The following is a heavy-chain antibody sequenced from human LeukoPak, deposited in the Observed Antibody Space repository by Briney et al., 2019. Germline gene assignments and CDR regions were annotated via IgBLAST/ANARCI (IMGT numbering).Heavy chain of an antibody. J-gene: IGHJ4*02. CDR3: AGGVIRGLNIIDY. V-gene: IGHV4-34*01. CDR1: GGSFSGYY. Sequence: PSETLSLTCAVYGGSFSGYYWSWIRQPPGKGLEWIGEINHSGSTNYNPSLKSRVTISVDTSKNQFSLKLSSATAADTAVYYCAGGVIRGLNIIDYWGQGTLVTVSS. CDR2: INHSGST. D-gene: IGHD3-10*01.